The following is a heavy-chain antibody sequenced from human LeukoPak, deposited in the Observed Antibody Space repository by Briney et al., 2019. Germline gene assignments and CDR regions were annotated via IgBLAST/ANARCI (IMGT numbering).Heavy chain of an antibody. CDR2: IYSGDSDT. CDR3: ARPGLGYCSSTSCYEYYFDY. CDR1: GYSFTSYW. J-gene: IGHJ4*02. V-gene: IGHV5-51*01. D-gene: IGHD2-2*01. Sequence: GESLKISCKGSGYSFTSYWIGWVRQMPGKGLEWMGIIYSGDSDTRYSPSFQGQVTISADKSISTAYLQWSSLKASDTAMYYCARPGLGYCSSTSCYEYYFDYWGQGTLVTVSS.